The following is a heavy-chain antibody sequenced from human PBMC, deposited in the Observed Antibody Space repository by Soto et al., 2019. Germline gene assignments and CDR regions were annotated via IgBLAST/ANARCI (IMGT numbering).Heavy chain of an antibody. CDR2: IRSKGNNYAT. V-gene: IGHV3-73*01. J-gene: IGHJ3*02. D-gene: IGHD1-26*01. CDR1: GFIFSGSA. CDR3: ARIYSDALDI. Sequence: GGSLRLSCAASGFIFSGSAIHWVRQASGKGLEWVARIRSKGNNYATAYAASVKGRFTISRDDSKKTAYLQLNSLKAEDTAIYYCARIYSDALDIWGQGTMVT.